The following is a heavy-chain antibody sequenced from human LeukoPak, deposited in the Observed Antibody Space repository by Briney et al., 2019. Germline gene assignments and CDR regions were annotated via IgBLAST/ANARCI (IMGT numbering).Heavy chain of an antibody. J-gene: IGHJ4*02. CDR3: ARARYSSSWHFDY. Sequence: ASVKVSCKASGYTFTSYAMHWVRQAPGQRLEWMGWINAGNGNTKYLQKFQGRVTITRDTSASTAYMELSSLRSEDTAVYYCARARYSSSWHFDYWGQGTLVTVSS. CDR1: GYTFTSYA. CDR2: INAGNGNT. V-gene: IGHV1-3*01. D-gene: IGHD6-13*01.